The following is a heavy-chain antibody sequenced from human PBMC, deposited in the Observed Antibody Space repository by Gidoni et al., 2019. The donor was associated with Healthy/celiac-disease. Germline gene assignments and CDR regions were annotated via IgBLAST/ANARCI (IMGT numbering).Heavy chain of an antibody. D-gene: IGHD3-3*01. CDR2: IYHSGST. CDR1: GYSIRSGYD. V-gene: IGHV4-38-2*01. Sequence: QVQLQESGPGLVQPSETLSLTCAVSGYSIRSGYDWGWIRQPPGKGLEWIGSIYHSGSTYYNPSLKSRVTISVDTSKNQFSLKLSSVTAADTAVYYCARVGIFGVAIYWYFDLWGRGTLVTVSS. CDR3: ARVGIFGVAIYWYFDL. J-gene: IGHJ2*01.